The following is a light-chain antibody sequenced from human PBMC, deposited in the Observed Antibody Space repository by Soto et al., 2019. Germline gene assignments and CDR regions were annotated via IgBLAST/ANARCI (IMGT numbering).Light chain of an antibody. CDR2: AAS. CDR1: QGISSY. J-gene: IGKJ3*01. CDR3: QQYYSYPLT. Sequence: AIRMTQSPSSLSASTGDRVTITCRASQGISSYLAWYQQKPGKAPKLLIYAASTLQSGVTSRFSGSGSGTDFTLTISCLQSEDFATYYCQQYYSYPLTFGPGTKVDIK. V-gene: IGKV1-8*01.